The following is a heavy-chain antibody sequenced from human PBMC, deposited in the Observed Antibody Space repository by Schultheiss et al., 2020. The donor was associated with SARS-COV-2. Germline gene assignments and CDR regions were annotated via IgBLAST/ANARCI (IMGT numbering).Heavy chain of an antibody. CDR3: ARHRSYCGGDCYIHWFDP. Sequence: SETLSLTCTVSGGSISSGSYFWSWIRQPPGKGLEWIGYIYYDGSTNYNPSLKSRVTISVDTSKNQFSLKLSSVTAADTAIYYCARHRSYCGGDCYIHWFDPWGQGTLVTVSS. D-gene: IGHD2-21*01. CDR2: IYYDGST. J-gene: IGHJ5*02. V-gene: IGHV4-61*01. CDR1: GGSISSGSYF.